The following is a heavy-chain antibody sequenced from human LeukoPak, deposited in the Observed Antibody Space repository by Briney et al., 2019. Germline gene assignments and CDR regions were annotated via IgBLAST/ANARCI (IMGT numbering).Heavy chain of an antibody. CDR2: ISWNSGSI. Sequence: GRSLRLSCAASGFTFDDYAMHWVQQAPGKGLEWVSGISWNSGSIGYADSVKGRFTISRDNAKNSLYLQMNSLRAEDTAVYYCATRGPFHAFDIWGQGTMVTVSS. CDR3: ATRGPFHAFDI. CDR1: GFTFDDYA. V-gene: IGHV3-9*01. J-gene: IGHJ3*02. D-gene: IGHD2/OR15-2a*01.